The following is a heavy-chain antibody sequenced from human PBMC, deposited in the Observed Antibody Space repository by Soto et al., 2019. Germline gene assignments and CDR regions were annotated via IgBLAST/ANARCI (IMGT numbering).Heavy chain of an antibody. D-gene: IGHD2-15*01. CDR3: ASQYCSGGSCYSGLHY. J-gene: IGHJ4*02. Sequence: GGSLRLSCAASGFTFSSYAMSWVRQAPGKGLEWVADISDSGGRKYYADSVKGRFTISRDNAKNSLYLQMNSLRAEDTAVYYCASQYCSGGSCYSGLHYWGQGTLVTVSS. CDR2: ISDSGGRK. V-gene: IGHV3-23*01. CDR1: GFTFSSYA.